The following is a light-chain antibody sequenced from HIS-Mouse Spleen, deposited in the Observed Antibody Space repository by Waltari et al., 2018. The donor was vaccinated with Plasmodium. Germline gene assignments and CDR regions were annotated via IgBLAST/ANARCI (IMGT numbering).Light chain of an antibody. V-gene: IGLV2-11*01. CDR2: DVS. Sequence: QSALTQPRSVSGSPGQSVTISCTGTNSAVGGYNYVSWYQPHPGKAPKLMIYDVSTLPSGVPDRFSGSKSGNTASLTISGLQAEDEADYYCCSYAGSYTLVFGGGTKLTVL. CDR3: CSYAGSYTLV. J-gene: IGLJ2*01. CDR1: NSAVGGYNY.